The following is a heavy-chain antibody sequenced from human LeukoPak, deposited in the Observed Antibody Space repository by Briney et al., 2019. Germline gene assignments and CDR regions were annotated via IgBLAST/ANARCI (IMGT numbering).Heavy chain of an antibody. D-gene: IGHD4-17*01. V-gene: IGHV4-39*07. CDR3: TRGDGDHLFDY. CDR1: GGSMSSSSFY. CDR2: IYYSGTT. J-gene: IGHJ4*02. Sequence: PSETLSLTCSASGGSMSSSSFYWGWIRQPPGKGLEWIATIYYSGTTYYNQSLKSRVTISVDTSKNQLSLKLNSVTAADTAMYYCTRGDGDHLFDYWGQGTLVTVSS.